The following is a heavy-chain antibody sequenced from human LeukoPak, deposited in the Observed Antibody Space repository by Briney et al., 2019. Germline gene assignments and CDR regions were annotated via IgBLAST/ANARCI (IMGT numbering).Heavy chain of an antibody. J-gene: IGHJ4*02. D-gene: IGHD3-16*01. CDR1: GFTFSTSG. V-gene: IGHV3-23*03. CDR3: ATTLGQDY. CDR2: IYSGGSR. Sequence: GGSLRLSCATSGFTFSTSGMTWVRQAPGKGLEWVSVIYSGGSRYYTDSVKGRFTISRDISKNTLYLQMNSLRVEDTAVYYCATTLGQDYWGQGTLVTVSS.